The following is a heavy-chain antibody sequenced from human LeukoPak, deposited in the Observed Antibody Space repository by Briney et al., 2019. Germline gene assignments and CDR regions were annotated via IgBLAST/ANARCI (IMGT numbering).Heavy chain of an antibody. D-gene: IGHD5-18*01. CDR2: ISGSGGST. Sequence: GGSLRLTCAASGFTFSSYAMSWVRQAPGKGLEWVSAISGSGGSTDYADSVKGRFTISRDNSKNTVYLQMNSLRAEDTAVYYCAKDQTVTRYYFDYWGQGTLVTVSS. CDR1: GFTFSSYA. V-gene: IGHV3-23*01. J-gene: IGHJ4*02. CDR3: AKDQTVTRYYFDY.